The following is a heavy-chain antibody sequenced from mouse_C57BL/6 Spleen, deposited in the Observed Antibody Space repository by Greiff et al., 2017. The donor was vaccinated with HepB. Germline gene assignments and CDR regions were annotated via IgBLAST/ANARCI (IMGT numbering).Heavy chain of an antibody. D-gene: IGHD2-2*01. V-gene: IGHV6-3*01. Sequence: EVKLMESGGGLVQPGGSMKLSCVASGFTFSNYWMNWVRQSPEKGLEWVAQIRLKSDNYATHYAESVKGRFTISRDDSKSSVYLQMNNLRAEDTGIYYCTGGGYDVRAWFAYWGQGTLVTVSA. CDR2: IRLKSDNYAT. CDR1: GFTFSNYW. J-gene: IGHJ3*01. CDR3: TGGGYDVRAWFAY.